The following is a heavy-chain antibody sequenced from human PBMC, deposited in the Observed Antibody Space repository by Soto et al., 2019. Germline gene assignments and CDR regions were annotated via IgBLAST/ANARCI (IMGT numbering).Heavy chain of an antibody. Sequence: QVQLVQSGAEVKKPGASVKVSCKASGYTFTSYDINWVRQATGQGLEWMGWVNPNSGNTGYAQKFQGRVTMTRNTSISTAYMELSSVTAADTAVYYCARAWTAGAGWASWCDLWGQGTLVTVSS. CDR3: ARAWTAGAGWASWCDL. CDR1: GYTFTSYD. D-gene: IGHD6-13*01. V-gene: IGHV1-8*01. J-gene: IGHJ5*02. CDR2: VNPNSGNT.